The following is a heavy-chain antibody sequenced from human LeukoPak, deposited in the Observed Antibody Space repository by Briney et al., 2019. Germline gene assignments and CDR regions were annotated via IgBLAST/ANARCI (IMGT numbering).Heavy chain of an antibody. CDR1: GYTFTSYD. Sequence: ASVKVSCKASGYTFTSYDINWVRQATGQGLEWMGWMNPNSGNTGYAQKFQGRVTMTRNTSISTAYMELSSLRSEDTAVYYCARAIYGAFWSGYYLGYYYYYMDVWGKGITVTVSS. D-gene: IGHD3-3*01. CDR2: MNPNSGNT. CDR3: ARAIYGAFWSGYYLGYYYYYMDV. J-gene: IGHJ6*03. V-gene: IGHV1-8*01.